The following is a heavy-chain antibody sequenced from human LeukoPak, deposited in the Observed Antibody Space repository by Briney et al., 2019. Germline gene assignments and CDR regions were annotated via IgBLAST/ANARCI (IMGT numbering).Heavy chain of an antibody. Sequence: GGSLRLSRAASGFTFSNYGVHWVRQAPGKGLEWVAIIWSDGSNKYYADSVKGRFTISRDNSKNTLYLQMNSLRAEDTAVYYCARALFAGAFYGMDVWGQGTTVIVSS. CDR2: IWSDGSNK. J-gene: IGHJ6*02. CDR3: ARALFAGAFYGMDV. V-gene: IGHV3-33*01. CDR1: GFTFSNYG. D-gene: IGHD3-10*01.